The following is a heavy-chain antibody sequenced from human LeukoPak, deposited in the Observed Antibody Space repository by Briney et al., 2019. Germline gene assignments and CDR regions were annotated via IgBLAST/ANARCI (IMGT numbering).Heavy chain of an antibody. D-gene: IGHD1-1*01. CDR2: INHSGST. Sequence: SQTLSLTCTVSGGSISSGGYYWSWIRQPPGKGLEWIGEINHSGSTNYNPSLKSRVTISVDTSKNQFSLKLSSVTAADTAVYYCASSPSERAGGNDYWGQGTLVTVSS. CDR1: GGSISSGGYY. J-gene: IGHJ4*02. V-gene: IGHV4-30-2*01. CDR3: ASSPSERAGGNDY.